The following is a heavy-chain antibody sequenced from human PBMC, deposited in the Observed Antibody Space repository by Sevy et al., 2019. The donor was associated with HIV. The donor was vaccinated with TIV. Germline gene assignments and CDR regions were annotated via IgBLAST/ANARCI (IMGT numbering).Heavy chain of an antibody. CDR2: LSFVCGKI. J-gene: IGHJ4*02. CDR1: GFAFYDYS. Sequence: GGSLRLSCAASGFAFYDYSMSLIRQAPGKGLGWVATLSFVCGKINYADSVKGRFTISRDNSKNSFYLQMDNLRVEDTALYYCAREGCTRPHDYWGQGTRVTVSS. D-gene: IGHD2-8*01. V-gene: IGHV3-23*01. CDR3: AREGCTRPHDY.